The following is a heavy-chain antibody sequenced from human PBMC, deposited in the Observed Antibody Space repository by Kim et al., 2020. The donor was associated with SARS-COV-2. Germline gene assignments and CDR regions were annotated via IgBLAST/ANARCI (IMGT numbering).Heavy chain of an antibody. CDR1: GFTFSSYA. CDR2: SGGSGGST. Sequence: GGSLRLSCAASGFTFSSYAMNWVRQAPGKGLEWVSVSGGSGGSTYYADSVKGRFTVSRDNSKNTLYLQMNSLRAEDTAIYYCAKREDVGNAFKIWGQGTMVTVSS. V-gene: IGHV3-23*01. J-gene: IGHJ3*02. CDR3: AKREDVGNAFKI.